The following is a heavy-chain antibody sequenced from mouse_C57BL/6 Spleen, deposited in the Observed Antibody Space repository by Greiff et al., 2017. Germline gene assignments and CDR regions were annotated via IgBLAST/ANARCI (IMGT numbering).Heavy chain of an antibody. J-gene: IGHJ4*01. D-gene: IGHD2-4*01. CDR1: GFTFSSYA. CDR2: ISDGGSYT. CDR3: ARDRIDYDVGYAMDY. V-gene: IGHV5-4*01. Sequence: EVHLVESGGGLVKPGGSLKLSCAASGFTFSSYAMSWVRQTPEKRLEWVATISDGGSYTYYPDNVKGRFTISRDNAKNNLYLQMSHLKSEDTAMYYCARDRIDYDVGYAMDYWGQGTSVTVSS.